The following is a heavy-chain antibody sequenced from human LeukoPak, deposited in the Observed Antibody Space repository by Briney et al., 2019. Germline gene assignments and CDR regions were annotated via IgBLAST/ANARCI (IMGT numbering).Heavy chain of an antibody. CDR1: GGPISSYY. Sequence: SETLSLTCSVSGGPISSYYWSWIRQPPGKGLECVGYIYYSGTTNYNPSLKSRVTISVDTSKNQFSLKLSSVTAADTAVYYCARGEGDWGYYFDYWGQGTLVTVSS. V-gene: IGHV4-59*01. CDR3: ARGEGDWGYYFDY. D-gene: IGHD7-27*01. CDR2: IYYSGTT. J-gene: IGHJ4*02.